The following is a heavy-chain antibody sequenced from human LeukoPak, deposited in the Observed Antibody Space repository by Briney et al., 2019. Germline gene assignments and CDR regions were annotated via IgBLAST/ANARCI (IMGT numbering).Heavy chain of an antibody. D-gene: IGHD6-13*01. J-gene: IGHJ6*02. CDR2: MNPNSGNT. V-gene: IGHV1-8*01. CDR1: GYTFTSYD. CDR3: ARVQQLTPPYYYYYGMDV. Sequence: GSSVKVSCKASGYTFTSYDINWVRQATGQGLEWMGWMNPNSGNTGYAQKFQGRVTMTRNTSISTACMELSSLRSEDTAVYYCARVQQLTPPYYYYYGMDVWGQGTTVTVSS.